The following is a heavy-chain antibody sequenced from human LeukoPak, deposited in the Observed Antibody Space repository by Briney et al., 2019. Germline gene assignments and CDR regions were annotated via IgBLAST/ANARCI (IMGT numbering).Heavy chain of an antibody. CDR1: GYTFTSYD. D-gene: IGHD2-8*01. V-gene: IGHV1-8*01. CDR2: MNPNSGNT. CDR3: ARDPPNGLHAFDI. J-gene: IGHJ3*02. Sequence: ASVKVSCKASGYTFTSYDINWVRQATGQGLEWMGWMNPNSGNTGYAQKFQGRVTMTRDTSISTAYMELSRLRSDDTAVYYCARDPPNGLHAFDIWGQGTMVTVSP.